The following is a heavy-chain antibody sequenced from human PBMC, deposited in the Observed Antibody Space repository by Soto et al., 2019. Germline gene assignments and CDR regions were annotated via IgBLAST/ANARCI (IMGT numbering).Heavy chain of an antibody. CDR3: ARGYYTSWYWFDR. V-gene: IGHV4-61*08. J-gene: IGHJ2*01. Sequence: QVQLQESGPGLVKPSETLSLTCTVSVSGGSVSTGVHYWSWIRHPPGKGLEWIGYIYYSGSTNYNPSLKSRVTISVDTSKNQFSLKLTSVTAADTAVYYCARGYYTSWYWFDRWGRGTLVTVSS. CDR1: GGSVSTGVHY. CDR2: IYYSGST. D-gene: IGHD6-13*01.